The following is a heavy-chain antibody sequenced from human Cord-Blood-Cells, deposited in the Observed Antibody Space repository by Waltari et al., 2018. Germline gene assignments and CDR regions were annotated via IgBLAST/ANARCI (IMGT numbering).Heavy chain of an antibody. CDR2: ISSSGSTI. CDR1: GFTFSDYC. Sequence: QVQLVESGGGLVKPGGSLRLSCAASGFTFSDYCMSWIRRAPGEDLEWVSYISSSGSTIYYAALVKGRFTISRDNAKNSLYLQMNSLRAEDTAVYYCASHGDRNWGWIDYWGQGTLVTVSS. J-gene: IGHJ4*02. CDR3: ASHGDRNWGWIDY. V-gene: IGHV3-11*01. D-gene: IGHD7-27*01.